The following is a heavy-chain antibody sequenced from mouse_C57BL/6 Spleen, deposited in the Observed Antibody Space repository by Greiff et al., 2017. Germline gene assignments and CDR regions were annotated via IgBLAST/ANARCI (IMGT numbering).Heavy chain of an antibody. Sequence: EVKLMESGGGLVKPGGSLKLSCAASGFTFSDYGMHWVRQAPEKGLEWVAYISSGSSTIYYADTVKGRFTISRDNAKNTLFLQMTSLRSEDTAMYYCAEDSYYFDYWGQGTTLTVSS. CDR1: GFTFSDYG. CDR2: ISSGSSTI. V-gene: IGHV5-17*01. CDR3: AEDSYYFDY. J-gene: IGHJ2*01.